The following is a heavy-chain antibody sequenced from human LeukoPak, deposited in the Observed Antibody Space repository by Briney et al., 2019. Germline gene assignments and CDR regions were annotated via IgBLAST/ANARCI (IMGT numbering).Heavy chain of an antibody. J-gene: IGHJ4*02. V-gene: IGHV4-34*01. CDR3: ARVRRSSSGWYVNLEYYFDY. D-gene: IGHD6-19*01. Sequence: SETLSLTCAVYGGSFSGYYWSWIRQPPGKGLEWIGEINHSESTNYNPSLKSRVTISVDTSKNQFSLKLSSVTAAGTAVYYCARVRRSSSGWYVNLEYYFDYWGQGTLVTVSS. CDR2: INHSEST. CDR1: GGSFSGYY.